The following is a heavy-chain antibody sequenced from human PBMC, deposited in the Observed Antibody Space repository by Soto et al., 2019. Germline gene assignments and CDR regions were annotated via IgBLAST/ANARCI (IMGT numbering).Heavy chain of an antibody. CDR3: AKGKVSSDY. D-gene: IGHD6-13*01. Sequence: VGSLRLSCAASGFTFSSYAMSWVRQAPGRGLEWVSAISGSGSSTYYADSVKGRFTISRDNSKNTLYLQMNSLRAEDTAVYYCAKGKVSSDYWGQGTLVTVSS. J-gene: IGHJ4*02. V-gene: IGHV3-23*01. CDR1: GFTFSSYA. CDR2: ISGSGSST.